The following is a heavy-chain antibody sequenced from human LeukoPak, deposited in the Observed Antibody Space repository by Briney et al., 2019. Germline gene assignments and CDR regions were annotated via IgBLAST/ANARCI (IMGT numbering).Heavy chain of an antibody. Sequence: PSEALSLTCAVYGGSFSGYYWSWIRQPPGKGLEWIGEINHSGSTNYNPSLKSRVTISVDTFKNQFSLKLSSVTAADTAVYYCARGRGIVGAQSGFDYWGQGTLVTVSS. CDR2: INHSGST. CDR3: ARGRGIVGAQSGFDY. V-gene: IGHV4-34*01. CDR1: GGSFSGYY. J-gene: IGHJ4*02. D-gene: IGHD1-26*01.